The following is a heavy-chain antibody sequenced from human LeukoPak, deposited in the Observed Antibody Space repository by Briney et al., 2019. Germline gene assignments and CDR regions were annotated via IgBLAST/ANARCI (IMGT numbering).Heavy chain of an antibody. CDR1: GGSFSGYY. CDR2: INHSGST. D-gene: IGHD3-10*01. J-gene: IGHJ5*02. CDR3: ARGLYGSGSYYKRSRWFDP. V-gene: IGHV4-34*01. Sequence: SETLSLTCAVYGGSFSGYYWSWIRQPPGKGLEWIGEINHSGSTNCNPSLKSRVTISVDTSKNQFSLKLSSMTAADTAVYYCARGLYGSGSYYKRSRWFDPWGQGTLVTVSS.